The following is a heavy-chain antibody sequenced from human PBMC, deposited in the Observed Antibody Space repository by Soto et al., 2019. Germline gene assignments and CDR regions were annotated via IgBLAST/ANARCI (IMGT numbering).Heavy chain of an antibody. CDR3: SRHDCSGGSCYYYGMDV. Sequence: SETLSLTCTVSGGSISSSGHYWGWVRQPPGKGLEWIGTIHFSGDAYYNPSLKSRVTISVDTSKSQFSLKLNSVTAADTALYYCSRHDCSGGSCYYYGMDVRGQRTTVTVSS. J-gene: IGHJ6*02. CDR2: IHFSGDA. V-gene: IGHV4-39*01. CDR1: GGSISSSGHY. D-gene: IGHD2-15*01.